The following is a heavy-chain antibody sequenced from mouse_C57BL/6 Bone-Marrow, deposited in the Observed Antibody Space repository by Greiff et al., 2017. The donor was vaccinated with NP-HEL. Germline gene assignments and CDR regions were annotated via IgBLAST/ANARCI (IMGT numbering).Heavy chain of an antibody. D-gene: IGHD2-4*01. J-gene: IGHJ3*01. CDR3: AREAYDYAAGFAD. CDR2: IYPRSGNT. CDR1: GYTFTSYG. V-gene: IGHV1-81*01. Sequence: VQLQQSGAELARPGASVKLSCKASGYTFTSYGISWVKQRTGQGLEWIGEIYPRSGNTYYNEKFKGKATLTADKSSSTAYMELRSLTSEDSAVYFCAREAYDYAAGFADWGQGTLVTVSA.